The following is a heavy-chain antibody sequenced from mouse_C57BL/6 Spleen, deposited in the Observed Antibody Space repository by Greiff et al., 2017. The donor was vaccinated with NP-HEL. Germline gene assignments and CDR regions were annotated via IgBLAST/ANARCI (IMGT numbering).Heavy chain of an antibody. CDR3: ARSSSYDYFDY. CDR2: IYPGDGDT. CDR1: GYAFSSYW. V-gene: IGHV1-80*01. D-gene: IGHD1-1*01. Sequence: QVQLKQSGAELVKPGASVKISCKASGYAFSSYWMNWVKQRPGKGLEWIGQIYPGDGDTNYNGKFKGKATLTADKSSSTAYMQLSSLTSEDSAVYFCARSSSYDYFDYWGQGTTLTVSS. J-gene: IGHJ2*01.